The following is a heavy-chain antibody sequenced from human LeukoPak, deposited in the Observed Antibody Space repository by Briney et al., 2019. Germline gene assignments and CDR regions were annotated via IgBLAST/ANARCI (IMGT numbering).Heavy chain of an antibody. Sequence: PGGSLRLSCAASGFTFRKYWMSWVRQAPGKGLEWVANIHPDGEEKYHADFVEGRFTIFRDNAKNLLYLQMDSLRVEDTAVYYCARGDDFSGDYWGQGTLVTVSS. D-gene: IGHD3/OR15-3a*01. CDR1: GFTFRKYW. J-gene: IGHJ4*02. CDR3: ARGDDFSGDY. CDR2: IHPDGEEK. V-gene: IGHV3-7*04.